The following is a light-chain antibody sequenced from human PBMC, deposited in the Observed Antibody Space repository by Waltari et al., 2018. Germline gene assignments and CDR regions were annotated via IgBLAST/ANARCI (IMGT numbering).Light chain of an antibody. V-gene: IGKV2-30*02. CDR1: QSLVHSNGNTY. CDR2: KVS. J-gene: IGKJ1*01. Sequence: DVVMTQSPLSLPVTLGQPASISCRSSQSLVHSNGNTYLDWFHQRPGQPPRRLLHKVSKRESGVPDRFSGSGSGTDFTLEISRVEAEDVGVYYCMQGTYWPPWTFGQGTNVEIK. CDR3: MQGTYWPPWT.